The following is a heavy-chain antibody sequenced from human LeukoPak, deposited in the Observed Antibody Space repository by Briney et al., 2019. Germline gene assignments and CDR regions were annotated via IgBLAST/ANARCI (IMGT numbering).Heavy chain of an antibody. V-gene: IGHV3-7*03. CDR1: GFTFSTYW. CDR3: AREGALDIGVDY. CDR2: IKQDGSEK. Sequence: GGSLRLSCAASGFTFSTYWMSWIRQAPGKGLEWVANIKQDGSEKYYVDSMKGRFTVSRDNAKSSLYLQMNSLRVEDTAVYYCAREGALDIGVDYWGQGTLVTVSS. J-gene: IGHJ4*02. D-gene: IGHD2-15*01.